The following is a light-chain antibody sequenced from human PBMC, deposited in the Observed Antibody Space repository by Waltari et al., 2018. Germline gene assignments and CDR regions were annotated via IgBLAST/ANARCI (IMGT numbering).Light chain of an antibody. Sequence: QSALTQPASVSGSPGQSITISCTGTSSDVGGYDYVSWFQQHPDKAPKLIIYDVTERPSGISDRFSGSKSGNTASLTISGLQAEDEADYHCSAYTKTGPFYVFGTVTRVTVL. CDR1: SSDVGGYDY. CDR2: DVT. J-gene: IGLJ1*01. V-gene: IGLV2-14*03. CDR3: SAYTKTGPFYV.